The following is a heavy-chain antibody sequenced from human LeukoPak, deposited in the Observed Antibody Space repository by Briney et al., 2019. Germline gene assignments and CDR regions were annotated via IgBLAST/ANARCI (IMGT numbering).Heavy chain of an antibody. CDR2: ISSNGGST. CDR1: GFTFSSHA. J-gene: IGHJ4*02. V-gene: IGHV3-64*01. CDR3: ARSGGGSYYDY. D-gene: IGHD1-26*01. Sequence: GGSLRLSCAASGFTFSSHAMHWVRQAPGKELEYVSAISSNGGSTYYANSVKGRFTISRDNSKNTLYLQMGSLRAEDMAVYYCARSGGGSYYDYWGQGTLVTVSS.